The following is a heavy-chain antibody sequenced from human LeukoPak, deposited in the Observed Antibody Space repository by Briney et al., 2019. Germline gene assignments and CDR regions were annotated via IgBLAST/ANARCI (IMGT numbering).Heavy chain of an antibody. CDR3: ARGGSYLSAFDI. D-gene: IGHD1-26*01. Sequence: GGSLRLSCAASGFTFTSSAMSWVRQAPGKGLEWVSVISGSGHTTDYADSVKGRFTISRDNSKNTLYLQMNSLRAEDTAVYYCARGGSYLSAFDIWGQGTMVTVSS. J-gene: IGHJ3*02. CDR2: ISGSGHTT. V-gene: IGHV3-23*01. CDR1: GFTFTSSA.